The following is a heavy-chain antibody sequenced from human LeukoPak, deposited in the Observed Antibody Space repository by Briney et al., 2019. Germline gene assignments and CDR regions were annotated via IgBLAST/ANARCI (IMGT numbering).Heavy chain of an antibody. D-gene: IGHD3-16*01. J-gene: IGHJ4*02. Sequence: GESLKISCKCSGYSFANRWIGWLRQMPGKGLEWMGIIYPRDSDTTYSPSFQGQVTISADKSISTAYLQWSSLKASDTAMYYCATIDYYAGDYWGQGTLVTVSS. CDR2: IYPRDSDT. CDR1: GYSFANRW. V-gene: IGHV5-51*01. CDR3: ATIDYYAGDY.